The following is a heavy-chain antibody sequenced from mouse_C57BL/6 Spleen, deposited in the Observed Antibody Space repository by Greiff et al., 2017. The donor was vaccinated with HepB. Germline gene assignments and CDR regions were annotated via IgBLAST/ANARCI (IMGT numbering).Heavy chain of an antibody. CDR1: GFTFSDYG. D-gene: IGHD2-5*01. CDR3: ASPQTYYSNSYAMDY. J-gene: IGHJ4*01. CDR2: ISSGSSTI. V-gene: IGHV5-17*01. Sequence: EVQRVESGGGLVKPGGSLKLSCAASGFTFSDYGMHWVRQAPEKGLEWVAYISSGSSTIYNADTVKGRFPISRDNAKNTLFLQMTSRRSEDTAMYYCASPQTYYSNSYAMDYWGQGTSVTVSS.